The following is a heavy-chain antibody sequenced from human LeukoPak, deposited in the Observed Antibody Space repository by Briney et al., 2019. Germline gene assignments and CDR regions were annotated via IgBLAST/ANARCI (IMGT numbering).Heavy chain of an antibody. CDR1: GFTFSSYW. D-gene: IGHD6-6*01. Sequence: GGSLRLSCAASGFTFSSYWMHWVRQTPGKGLVWVSRINSDGSSPSYADSVKGRFTISRDNAKNSLYLQMNSLRAEDTAVYYCARGLGYSSSYEDYWGQGTLVTVSS. CDR2: INSDGSSP. J-gene: IGHJ4*02. V-gene: IGHV3-74*01. CDR3: ARGLGYSSSYEDY.